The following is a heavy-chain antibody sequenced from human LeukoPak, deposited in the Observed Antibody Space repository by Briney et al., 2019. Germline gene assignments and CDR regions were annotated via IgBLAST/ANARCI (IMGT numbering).Heavy chain of an antibody. CDR1: GFTVSSNY. V-gene: IGHV3-53*01. CDR2: IYSGGGT. Sequence: GGSLRLSCAVSGFTVSSNYMSWVRQAPGKGLEWVSVIYSGGGTYYADSVKGRFTISRDNSKNTLYLQMNSLRAEDTAVYYCARELGYCSGASCYFKYYGMDVWGQGTTVTVSS. D-gene: IGHD2-15*01. CDR3: ARELGYCSGASCYFKYYGMDV. J-gene: IGHJ6*02.